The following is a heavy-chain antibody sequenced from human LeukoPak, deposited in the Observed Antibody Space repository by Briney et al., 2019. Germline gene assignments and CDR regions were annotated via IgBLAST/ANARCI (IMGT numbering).Heavy chain of an antibody. CDR2: IYYGGST. Sequence: SETLSLTCIVSGGSISSSDYYWGRIRPPPGKGLEWIVSIYYGGSTYYNPSHKSRITITVETCMDQFSLKLSFVTPAVTAVYYCAGALAYCSGGSCTRGYNWFDPWGQGTLVTVPS. V-gene: IGHV4-39*01. D-gene: IGHD2-15*01. CDR3: AGALAYCSGGSCTRGYNWFDP. CDR1: GGSISSSDYY. J-gene: IGHJ5*02.